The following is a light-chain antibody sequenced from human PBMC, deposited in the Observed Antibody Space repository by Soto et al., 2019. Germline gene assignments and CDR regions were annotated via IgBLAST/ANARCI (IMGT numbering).Light chain of an antibody. CDR2: EVS. CDR1: SSDVGHYDF. CDR3: SSYAGCGTLI. J-gene: IGLJ1*01. V-gene: IGLV2-14*01. Sequence: QSVLTQPASVSGSPGQSITISCTGTSSDVGHYDFVSWYQQHPGKAPKLMIYEVSNRPSGVSDRFSASKSGNTASLTISGLQAEDEADYYCSSYAGCGTLIFATGTKFTVL.